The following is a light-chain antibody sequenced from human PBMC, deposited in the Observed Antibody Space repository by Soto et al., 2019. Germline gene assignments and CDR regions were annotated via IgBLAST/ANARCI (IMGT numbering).Light chain of an antibody. CDR3: QQYATSPIT. CDR1: QTVSGSF. J-gene: IGKJ5*01. Sequence: EIVLTQSPATLSLSPGERATLSCRASQTVSGSFLAWYQQKPGQALRLLIYAASSRATGIPDRFSGSGSGTDFTLIISRLEPEDFVVYYCQQYATSPITFGQGTRLEIK. CDR2: AAS. V-gene: IGKV3-20*01.